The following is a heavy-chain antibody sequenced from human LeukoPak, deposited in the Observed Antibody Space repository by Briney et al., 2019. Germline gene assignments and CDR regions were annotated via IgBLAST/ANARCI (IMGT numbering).Heavy chain of an antibody. CDR1: GFTFSSSA. CDR2: VSGSGGTT. V-gene: IGHV3-23*01. J-gene: IGHJ6*02. CDR3: ATSAGWYNYFVMAV. Sequence: GGSLRLSCAASGFTFSSSAMNWVRQAPGKGLEWVSTVSGSGGTTHYAESVKGRFTISRDNSKSTLYLQMNSLRAEDTALYYCATSAGWYNYFVMAVWGQGATVTVSS. D-gene: IGHD2-15*01.